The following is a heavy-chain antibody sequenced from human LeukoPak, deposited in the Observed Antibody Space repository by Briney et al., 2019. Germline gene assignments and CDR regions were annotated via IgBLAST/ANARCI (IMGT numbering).Heavy chain of an antibody. CDR2: ISRDGKTE. V-gene: IGHV3-30*03. CDR3: VRDRLSRAYCGHDCYSAAFDY. Sequence: PGRSPRLSCAASGFNFYNYDIQWVRQAPGKGLEWLATISRDGKTEFYTDSVKGRFTISRDNSRNTLYLQMNSLRPEDTAVYYCVRDRLSRAYCGHDCYSAAFDYWGQGTLVTVSS. J-gene: IGHJ4*02. CDR1: GFNFYNYD. D-gene: IGHD2-21*02.